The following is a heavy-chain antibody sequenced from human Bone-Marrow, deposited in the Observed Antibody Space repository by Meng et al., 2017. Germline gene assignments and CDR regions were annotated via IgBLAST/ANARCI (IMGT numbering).Heavy chain of an antibody. CDR3: ARGQLILRN. J-gene: IGHJ4*02. V-gene: IGHV4-39*01. CDR2: IYHSGST. Sequence: QLQLQESGPGLVKRSETLSHTCTVSGGSIRSSNYYGDWIHQPPGKGLEWIGAIYHSGSTSYNPSLQSRVTIFVDTSKNQFSLMLTSVASTYTAVYYCARGQLILRNWGQGTLVTVSS. D-gene: IGHD2/OR15-2a*01. CDR1: GGSIRSSNYY.